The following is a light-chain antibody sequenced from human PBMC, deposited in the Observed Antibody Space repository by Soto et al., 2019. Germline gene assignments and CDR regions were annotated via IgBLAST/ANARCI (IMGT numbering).Light chain of an antibody. Sequence: QSVLTQPASVSGSPGQSITISCTGTSSDVGSYNLVSWYQQHPGKAPKLMIYEGSKRPSGVSNRFFGSKSGNTASLTISGLQAEDEADYYCCSYAGSPYVFGTGTKLTVL. J-gene: IGLJ1*01. CDR2: EGS. CDR1: SSDVGSYNL. CDR3: CSYAGSPYV. V-gene: IGLV2-23*01.